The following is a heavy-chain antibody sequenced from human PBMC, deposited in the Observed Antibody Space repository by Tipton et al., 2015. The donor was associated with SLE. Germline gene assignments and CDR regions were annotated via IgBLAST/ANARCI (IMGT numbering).Heavy chain of an antibody. D-gene: IGHD2/OR15-2a*01. V-gene: IGHV3-23*03. Sequence: GSLRLSCAASGFTFNTYALSWVRQAPGKGLEWVSLIYIGGRTTYADSVKGRFTVSRDDSKNTLYLQMNSLRDEDTAVHYCARGKYYFDYWGQGALVTVSS. CDR2: IYIGGRT. J-gene: IGHJ4*02. CDR3: ARGKYYFDY. CDR1: GFTFNTYA.